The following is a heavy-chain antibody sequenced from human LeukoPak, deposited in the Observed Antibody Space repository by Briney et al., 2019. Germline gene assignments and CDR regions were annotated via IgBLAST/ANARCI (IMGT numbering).Heavy chain of an antibody. CDR1: AFTFSSYA. V-gene: IGHV3-23*01. CDR2: ISTSDGTT. CDR3: ARARSSYGYGDAFDI. D-gene: IGHD5-18*01. J-gene: IGHJ3*02. Sequence: PGGSLRLSCAASAFTFSSYAMSWVRQAPGKGLEWVSSISTSDGTTYYADSVKGRFTISRDNSKNTLYLQMNSLRAEDTAVYYCARARSSYGYGDAFDIWGQGTMATVSS.